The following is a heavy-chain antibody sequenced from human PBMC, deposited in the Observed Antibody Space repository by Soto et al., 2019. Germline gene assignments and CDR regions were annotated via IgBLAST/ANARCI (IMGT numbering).Heavy chain of an antibody. J-gene: IGHJ6*02. V-gene: IGHV1-18*01. D-gene: IGHD2-15*01. CDR3: ASQSSQTRNLLGYCSGGSYYGLFHGMDV. Sequence: GASVKVSCKASGYTFTSYGISWVRQAPGQGLEWMGWISAYNGNTNYAQKLQGRVTMTTDTSTSTAYMELRSLRSDDTAVYYCASQSSQTRNLLGYCSGGSYYGLFHGMDVWGQGTTVTVSS. CDR2: ISAYNGNT. CDR1: GYTFTSYG.